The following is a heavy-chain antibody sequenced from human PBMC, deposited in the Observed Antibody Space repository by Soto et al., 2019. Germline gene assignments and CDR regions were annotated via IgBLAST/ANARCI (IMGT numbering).Heavy chain of an antibody. CDR1: GYSFTNND. Sequence: GASVKVSCKASGYSFTNNDVSWVRQATGQGLEWMGWMNPGSGDTGYAQKFQGRVTMTRDISIATAYMELSSLRSDDTAIYYCARMATFGSLNWFDPWGHGTLVTVSS. CDR3: ARMATFGSLNWFDP. D-gene: IGHD3-16*01. J-gene: IGHJ5*02. CDR2: MNPGSGDT. V-gene: IGHV1-8*01.